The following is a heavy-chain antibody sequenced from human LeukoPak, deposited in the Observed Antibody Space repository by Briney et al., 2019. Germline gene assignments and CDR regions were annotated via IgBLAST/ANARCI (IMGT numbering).Heavy chain of an antibody. V-gene: IGHV3-30-3*01. Sequence: GGSLRLSCAASGFTFSSYAMHWVRQAPGEGLEWVAVISYDGSNKYYADSVKGRFTISRDNSKNTLYLQMNSLRAEDTAVYYCAIGGTYGSGSWGQGTLVTVSS. CDR1: GFTFSSYA. J-gene: IGHJ4*02. CDR3: AIGGTYGSGS. CDR2: ISYDGSNK. D-gene: IGHD3-10*01.